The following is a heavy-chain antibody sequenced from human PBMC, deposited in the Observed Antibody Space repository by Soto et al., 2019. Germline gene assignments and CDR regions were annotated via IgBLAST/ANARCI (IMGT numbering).Heavy chain of an antibody. CDR1: GDSVSSNSAA. V-gene: IGHV6-1*01. D-gene: IGHD6-13*01. J-gene: IGHJ6*02. CDR2: TYYRSKWYN. CDR3: ARASTGYSRRWYQWAAKYYGMHV. Sequence: SQTLSLTCAISGDSVSSNSAAWNWIRQSPSRGLEWLGRTYYRSKWYNDYAVSVKSRITINPDTSKNQFSLQLNSVTPEDTAVYYCARASTGYSRRWYQWAAKYYGMHVSGSVTTVTV.